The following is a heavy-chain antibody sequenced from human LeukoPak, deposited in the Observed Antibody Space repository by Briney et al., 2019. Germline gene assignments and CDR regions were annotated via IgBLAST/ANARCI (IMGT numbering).Heavy chain of an antibody. D-gene: IGHD4-17*01. CDR2: IYSGGST. CDR3: ARPEVTTGMDV. J-gene: IGHJ6*02. V-gene: IGHV3-53*01. Sequence: GGSLRLSRAASGFTVSSNYMSWVRQAPGKGLEWVSVIYSGGSTYYADSVKGRFTISRDNSKNTLYLQMNSLRAEDTAVYYCARPEVTTGMDVWGQGTTVTVSS. CDR1: GFTVSSNY.